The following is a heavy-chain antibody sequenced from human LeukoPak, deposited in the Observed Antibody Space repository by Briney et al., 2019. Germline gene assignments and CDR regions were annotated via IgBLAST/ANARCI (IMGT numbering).Heavy chain of an antibody. CDR2: MNPNSGNT. J-gene: IGHJ4*02. V-gene: IGHV1-8*01. CDR1: GYTFTSYD. Sequence: GASVKVSCKASGYTFTSYDINWVRQAPGQGLEWMGWMNPNSGNTGYAQKFQGRVTMTRNTSISTAYMELSSLRSEDTAVYYCARAVDIVGATSLIDYWGQGTLVTVSS. D-gene: IGHD1-26*01. CDR3: ARAVDIVGATSLIDY.